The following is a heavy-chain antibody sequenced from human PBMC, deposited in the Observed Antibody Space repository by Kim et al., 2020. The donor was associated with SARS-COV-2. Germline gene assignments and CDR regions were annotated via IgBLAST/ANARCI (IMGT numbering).Heavy chain of an antibody. Sequence: GESLKISCKGSGYSFTSYWISWVRQMPGKGLEWMGRIDPSDSYTNYSPSFQGHVTISADKSISTAYLQWSSLKASDTAMYYCARQDGGYEFWSGYGNWFDPWVQGTLVTVSS. D-gene: IGHD3-3*01. V-gene: IGHV5-10-1*01. CDR1: GYSFTSYW. J-gene: IGHJ5*02. CDR2: IDPSDSYT. CDR3: ARQDGGYEFWSGYGNWFDP.